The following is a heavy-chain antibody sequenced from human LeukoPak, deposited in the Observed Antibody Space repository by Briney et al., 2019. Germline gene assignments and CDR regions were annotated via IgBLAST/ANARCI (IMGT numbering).Heavy chain of an antibody. Sequence: TLSLTCTVSGGSISSGGYYWSWIRQHPGKGLEWIGYIYYSGITYYNPSLRSRVIISVDTSKNQFSLMLSSVTAADTAVYFCARVRWNDRDFDYWGQGTLVTVSS. J-gene: IGHJ4*02. V-gene: IGHV4-31*03. D-gene: IGHD1-1*01. CDR1: GGSISSGGYY. CDR2: IYYSGIT. CDR3: ARVRWNDRDFDY.